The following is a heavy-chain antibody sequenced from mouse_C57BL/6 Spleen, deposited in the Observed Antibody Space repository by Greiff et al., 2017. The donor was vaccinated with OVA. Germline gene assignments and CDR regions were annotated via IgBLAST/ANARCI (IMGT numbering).Heavy chain of an antibody. Sequence: EVQVVESGGGLVKPGGSLKLSCAASGFTFSDYGMHWVRQAPEKGLEWVAYISSGSSTIYYADTVKGRFTISRDNAKNTLFLQMTSLRSEDTAMYYCASLGRGCAYWGQGTLVTVSA. V-gene: IGHV5-17*01. CDR3: ASLGRGCAY. J-gene: IGHJ3*01. CDR1: GFTFSDYG. D-gene: IGHD4-1*01. CDR2: ISSGSSTI.